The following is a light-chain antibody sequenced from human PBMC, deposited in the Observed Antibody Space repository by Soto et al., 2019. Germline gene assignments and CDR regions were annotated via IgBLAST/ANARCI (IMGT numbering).Light chain of an antibody. V-gene: IGKV4-1*01. Sequence: IVLTQSPATLSLSPGERATLSCRASESVSSYLAWYQQKPGQPPKLLIYWASTRESGVPDRFSGSGSGTDFTLTISSLQAEDVAVYYCQQYYNTPLAFGQGTKVDIK. CDR1: ESVSSY. CDR2: WAS. CDR3: QQYYNTPLA. J-gene: IGKJ1*01.